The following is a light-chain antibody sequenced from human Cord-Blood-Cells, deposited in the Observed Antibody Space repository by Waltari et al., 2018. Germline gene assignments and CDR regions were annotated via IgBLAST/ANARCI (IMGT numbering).Light chain of an antibody. V-gene: IGKV4-1*01. CDR3: QQYYSTLQT. Sequence: DIVMTQSPDSLAVSLGERATINCKSSQSVLYSSNNKNYLAWYQQKPGQPPKLLIYWASTRESRVPDRFSGSGSGTDFTLTISSLQAEDVAVYYCQQYYSTLQTFGGGTKVEIK. CDR1: QSVLYSSNNKNY. CDR2: WAS. J-gene: IGKJ4*01.